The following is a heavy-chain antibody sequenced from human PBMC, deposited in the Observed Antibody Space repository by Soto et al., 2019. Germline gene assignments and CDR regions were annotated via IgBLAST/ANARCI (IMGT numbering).Heavy chain of an antibody. CDR1: GGSISSYY. CDR2: IYYSGST. D-gene: IGHD5-12*01. CDR3: ARVVPYGGYDYKGVFDY. J-gene: IGHJ4*02. Sequence: QVQLQESGPGLVKPSETLSLTCTVSGGSISSYYWSWIRQPPGKGLEWIGYIYYSGSTNYNPSLKSRVPISVDTSKNQFSLKLSSVTAEDTAVYYCARVVPYGGYDYKGVFDYWGQGTLVTVSS. V-gene: IGHV4-59*01.